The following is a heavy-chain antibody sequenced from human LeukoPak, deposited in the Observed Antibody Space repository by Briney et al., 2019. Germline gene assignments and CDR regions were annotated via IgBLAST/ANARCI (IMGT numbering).Heavy chain of an antibody. CDR3: ARGPESGQYYDILTGLGVGPFDI. V-gene: IGHV1-2*02. D-gene: IGHD3-9*01. CDR1: GYTFTGYY. Sequence: ASVKVSCKASGYTFTGYYMHWVRQAPGQGLEWMGWINPISGGTNYAQKFQGRVTMTRDTSISTAYMELSRLRSDDTAVYYCARGPESGQYYDILTGLGVGPFDIWGQGTMVTVSS. CDR2: INPISGGT. J-gene: IGHJ3*02.